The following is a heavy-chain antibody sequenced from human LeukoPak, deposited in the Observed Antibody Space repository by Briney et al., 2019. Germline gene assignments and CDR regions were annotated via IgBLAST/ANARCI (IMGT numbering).Heavy chain of an antibody. D-gene: IGHD3-10*01. Sequence: GGSLRLSCAASGFIFSSYGMHWVRQAPGKGLEWVAVIWYGGSNKYYADSVKGRFTISRDNSKNTLYLQMNSLRAEDAAVYYCARFGGNYYYYYYMDVWGKGTTVTVSS. J-gene: IGHJ6*03. V-gene: IGHV3-33*08. CDR1: GFIFSSYG. CDR3: ARFGGNYYYYYYMDV. CDR2: IWYGGSNK.